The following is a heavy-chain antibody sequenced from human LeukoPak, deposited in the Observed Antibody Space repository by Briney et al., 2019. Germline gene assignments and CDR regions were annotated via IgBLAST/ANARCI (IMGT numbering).Heavy chain of an antibody. CDR2: IYYSGST. J-gene: IGHJ4*02. CDR3: ARDSTYSSSWDY. D-gene: IGHD6-13*01. V-gene: IGHV4-59*01. Sequence: SETLSLTCTVSGGSISSYYWSWIRQPPGKGLEWIGYIYYSGSTNYNPSLKSRVTISVDTSKNQFSLKLSSVTAADTAVYYCARDSTYSSSWDYWGQGTLVTVSS. CDR1: GGSISSYY.